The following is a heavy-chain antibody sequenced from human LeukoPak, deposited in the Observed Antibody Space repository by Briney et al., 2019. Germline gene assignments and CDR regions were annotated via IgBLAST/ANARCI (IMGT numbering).Heavy chain of an antibody. CDR2: IKSKTDGGTT. V-gene: IGHV3-15*01. D-gene: IGHD3-3*01. CDR3: TTPGNFWSGPPNY. CDR1: GFTFNNAW. Sequence: GGSLRLSCAASGFTFNNAWMSWVRQAPGKGLEWVGRIKSKTDGGTTDYAAPVKGRFTISRDDSKNTLYLQMASLKIEDTAVYYCTTPGNFWSGPPNYWGQGTLVTVSS. J-gene: IGHJ4*02.